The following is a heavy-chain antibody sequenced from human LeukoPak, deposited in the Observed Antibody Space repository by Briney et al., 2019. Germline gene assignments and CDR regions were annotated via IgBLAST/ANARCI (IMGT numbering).Heavy chain of an antibody. CDR1: GFTFSSYA. V-gene: IGHV3-64*02. Sequence: GGSLRLSCAASGFTFSSYAMHWVRQAPGKGLEYVSAISSNGGSTYYADSVKGRFTISRDNSKNTLYLQMGSLRAEDMAVYYCARAGAATYPDYWGQGTLVTVSS. J-gene: IGHJ4*02. D-gene: IGHD1-26*01. CDR2: ISSNGGST. CDR3: ARAGAATYPDY.